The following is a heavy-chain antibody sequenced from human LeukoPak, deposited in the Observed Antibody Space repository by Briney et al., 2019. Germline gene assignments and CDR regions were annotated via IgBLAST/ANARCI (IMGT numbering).Heavy chain of an antibody. V-gene: IGHV4-39*01. D-gene: IGHD3-22*01. Sequence: PSETLSLTCTVSGGSISSSSYYWGWIRQPPGKGLEWIGSIYYSGSTYYNPSLKSRVTISVDTSKNQFSLKLSSVTAADTAVYYCATRKRYYYDSSGYYYSLWLGYFDYWGQGTLVTVSS. CDR1: GGSISSSSYY. J-gene: IGHJ4*02. CDR3: ATRKRYYYDSSGYYYSLWLGYFDY. CDR2: IYYSGST.